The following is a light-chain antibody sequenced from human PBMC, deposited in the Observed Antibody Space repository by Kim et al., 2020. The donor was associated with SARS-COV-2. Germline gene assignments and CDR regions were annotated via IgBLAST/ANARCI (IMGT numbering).Light chain of an antibody. V-gene: IGKV4-1*01. CDR1: QTVLYNSNNKNY. J-gene: IGKJ2*03. Sequence: RATRNGKSSQTVLYNSNNKNYLAWYQQKPGQASKLLIYWASIRESGVSDRFSGSGSETDFTLTISSLQAEDVAVYYCQQYYSTPPSFGQGTKLEI. CDR2: WAS. CDR3: QQYYSTPPS.